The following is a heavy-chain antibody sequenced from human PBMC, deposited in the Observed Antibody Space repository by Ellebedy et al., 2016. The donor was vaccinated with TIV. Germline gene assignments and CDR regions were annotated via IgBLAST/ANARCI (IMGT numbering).Heavy chain of an antibody. J-gene: IGHJ4*02. CDR1: GASITRGGYY. CDR3: ARGDGSGSYYR. V-gene: IGHV4-31*03. D-gene: IGHD3-10*01. CDR2: NYKGGDT. Sequence: SETLSLXXSVSGASITRGGYYWSWIRQHPGKGLEWIGHNYKGGDTYYNPSLKSRVVISMDTSKNQFSLKVISVTAADTAVYYCARGDGSGSYYRWGQGTLVTVSS.